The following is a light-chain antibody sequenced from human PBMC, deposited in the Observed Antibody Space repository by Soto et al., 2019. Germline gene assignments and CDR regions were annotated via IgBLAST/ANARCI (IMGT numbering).Light chain of an antibody. Sequence: EIVMSQSPATLSVSPGERATLSCRASQSVSNNLAWYQQKPGQAPRLLIYAASTRATGIPARVSGSGSATEFTLTTSDLQSEAFAVYYCQQYNNWPPLTFGGGTKVEIK. J-gene: IGKJ4*01. CDR3: QQYNNWPPLT. CDR2: AAS. V-gene: IGKV3-15*01. CDR1: QSVSNN.